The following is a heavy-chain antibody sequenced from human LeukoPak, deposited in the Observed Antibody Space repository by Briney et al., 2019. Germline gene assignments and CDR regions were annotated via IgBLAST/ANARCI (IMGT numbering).Heavy chain of an antibody. Sequence: SGPTLVKPTQPLTLTCTFSGFSLSTSGVGVGWIRQPPGKALEWLALIYWNDDKRYSPSLKSRLTITKDTSKNQVVLTMTNMDPVDTATYYCAHSRTATVVTRGFDYWGQGTLVTVSS. CDR3: AHSRTATVVTRGFDY. CDR1: GFSLSTSGVG. J-gene: IGHJ4*02. CDR2: IYWNDDK. D-gene: IGHD4-23*01. V-gene: IGHV2-5*01.